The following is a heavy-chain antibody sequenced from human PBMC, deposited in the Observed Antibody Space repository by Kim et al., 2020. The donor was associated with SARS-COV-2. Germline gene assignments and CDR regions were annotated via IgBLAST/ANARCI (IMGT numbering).Heavy chain of an antibody. CDR3: ARWGYHFDGTAFYHFFDY. D-gene: IGHD3-3*02. J-gene: IGHJ4*02. V-gene: IGHV4-34*01. CDR2: INQSGTT. Sequence: SETLSLTCAVHGVSLSPYYWSWVRQPPGKGLQWIGEINQSGTTNYNPSLQSRVTISIDTSENQFSLNLTSMTAADTAVYYCARWGYHFDGTAFYHFFDYWGQGILVTSSS. CDR1: GVSLSPYY.